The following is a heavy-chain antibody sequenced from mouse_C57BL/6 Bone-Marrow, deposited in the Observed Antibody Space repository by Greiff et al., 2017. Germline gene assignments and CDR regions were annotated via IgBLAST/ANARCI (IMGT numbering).Heavy chain of an antibody. V-gene: IGHV1-55*01. CDR1: GYTFTSYW. J-gene: IGHJ4*01. D-gene: IGHD1-3*01. CDR3: ARCLTFYYAMDY. CDR2: IYPGSGSI. Sequence: VQLQQPGAELVKPGASVKMSCKASGYTFTSYWITWVKQRPGQGLEWIGDIYPGSGSINYNAKFKSKATLTVDTSSSTAYMQLSSLTSEDSAVYYCARCLTFYYAMDYWGQGTSVTVSS.